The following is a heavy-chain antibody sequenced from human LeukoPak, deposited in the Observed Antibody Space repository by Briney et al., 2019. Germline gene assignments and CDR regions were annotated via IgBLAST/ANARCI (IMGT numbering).Heavy chain of an antibody. CDR2: INHSGST. CDR1: GGSFSGYY. V-gene: IGHV4-34*01. D-gene: IGHD6-13*01. J-gene: IGHJ4*02. CDR3: ARRGRPGIAAAGTLGY. Sequence: SETLSLTCAVYGGSFSGYYWSWIRQPPGKGLEWIGEINHSGSTNYNPSLKSRVTISVDKSKNQFSLKLSSVTAADTAVYYCARRGRPGIAAAGTLGYWGQGTLVTVSS.